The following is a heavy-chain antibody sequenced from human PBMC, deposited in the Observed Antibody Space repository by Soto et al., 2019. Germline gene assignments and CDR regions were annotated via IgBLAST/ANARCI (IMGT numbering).Heavy chain of an antibody. J-gene: IGHJ4*02. D-gene: IGHD6-19*01. V-gene: IGHV3-21*01. CDR1: GFTFSSYS. Sequence: GSMRLSCAASGFTFSSYSMNWVRQAPGKGLEWVSSISSSSSYIYYADSVKGRFTISRDNAKNSLYLQMNSLRAEDTAVYYCARDLLLVAGPFDYWGQGTLVIVSS. CDR3: ARDLLLVAGPFDY. CDR2: ISSSSSYI.